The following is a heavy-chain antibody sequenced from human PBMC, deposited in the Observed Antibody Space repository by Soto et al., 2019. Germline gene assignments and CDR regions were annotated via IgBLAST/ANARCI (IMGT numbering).Heavy chain of an antibody. CDR1: GGSLSSYY. D-gene: IGHD5-12*01. Sequence: SETLSLTCTVSGGSLSSYYWSWIRQPPGKGLEWIGYIYYSGSTNYNPSLKSRVTISVDTSKNQFPLKLSSVTAADTAVYYCARDGGDGYNTRSSFDYWGQGTLVTVSS. CDR2: IYYSGST. CDR3: ARDGGDGYNTRSSFDY. J-gene: IGHJ4*02. V-gene: IGHV4-59*01.